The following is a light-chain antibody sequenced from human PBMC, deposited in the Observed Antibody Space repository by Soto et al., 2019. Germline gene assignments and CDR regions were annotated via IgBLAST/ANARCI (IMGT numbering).Light chain of an antibody. J-gene: IGLJ2*01. CDR1: SSDVGGYNS. Sequence: QSALTQPPSASGSPGQSVTISCTGTSSDVGGYNSVSWYQQHPGKAPKVMIYEVNKRPSGVPDRFSGSKSGNTASLTVSGLQAEDEADYYCSSYAGSSNVVFGGGTKLTVL. V-gene: IGLV2-8*01. CDR3: SSYAGSSNVV. CDR2: EVN.